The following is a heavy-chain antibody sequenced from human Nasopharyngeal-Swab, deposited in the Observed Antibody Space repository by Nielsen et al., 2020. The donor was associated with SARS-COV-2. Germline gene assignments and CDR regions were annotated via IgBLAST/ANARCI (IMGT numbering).Heavy chain of an antibody. Sequence: SETLSLTCIVSGGSISTYYWTWLRQSPGKGLEWIGYIYNSRSTNYNPSLKSRVTMSVDTSKNQFSLHLSSVSPADTAVYYCARDERSGWNLNGMDVWGQGTTVTVSS. CDR2: IYNSRST. D-gene: IGHD6-19*01. V-gene: IGHV4-59*01. CDR3: ARDERSGWNLNGMDV. CDR1: GGSISTYY. J-gene: IGHJ6*02.